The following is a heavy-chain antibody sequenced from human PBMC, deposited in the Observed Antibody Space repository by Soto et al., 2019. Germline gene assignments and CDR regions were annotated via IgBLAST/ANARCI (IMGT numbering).Heavy chain of an antibody. D-gene: IGHD2-21*01. V-gene: IGHV4-31*03. CDR1: GAALNSGNYC. CDR3: ARLRIATNNYKWFDP. CDR2: IYVTGAV. J-gene: IGHJ5*02. Sequence: PSETVSLTCSVSGAALNSGNYCWSWIRQVPGKGLEWIGHIYVTGAVDYNPSLRDRITISQDTSERQFSLNLRLVTAADTAVYYCARLRIATNNYKWFDPWGQGTLVTVSS.